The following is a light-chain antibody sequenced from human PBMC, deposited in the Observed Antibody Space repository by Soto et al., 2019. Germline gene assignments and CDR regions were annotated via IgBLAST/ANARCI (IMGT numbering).Light chain of an antibody. V-gene: IGLV2-14*03. CDR3: SSFTSDRIYV. CDR1: HNDMGTYDY. Sequence: QSVLTQPTSVSGSPGQSITISCTGNHNDMGTYDYVSWYQQHPGRAPRLLIYGVTTRPSGISDRFSASKSGLTASLTISGLQPEDEADYYCSSFTSDRIYVFGPGTKVTVL. J-gene: IGLJ1*01. CDR2: GVT.